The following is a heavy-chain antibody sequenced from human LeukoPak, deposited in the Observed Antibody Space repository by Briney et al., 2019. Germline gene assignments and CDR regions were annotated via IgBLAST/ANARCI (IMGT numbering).Heavy chain of an antibody. V-gene: IGHV1-69*01. CDR1: GGTFSSYA. CDR3: ARDGSSIAARPLDY. CDR2: IIPIFGTA. Sequence: GSSVKVSCKASGGTFSSYAISWVRRAPGQGLEWMGGIIPIFGTANYAQKFQGRVTITADESTSTAYMELSSLRSEDTAVYYCARDGSSIAARPLDYWGQGTLVTVSS. J-gene: IGHJ4*02. D-gene: IGHD6-6*01.